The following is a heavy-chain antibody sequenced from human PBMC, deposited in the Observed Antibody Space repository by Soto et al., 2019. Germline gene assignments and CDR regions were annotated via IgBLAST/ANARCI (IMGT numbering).Heavy chain of an antibody. Sequence: EVQLVESGGGLVQPGGSLRLSCAASGFTFSSYSMNWVRQAPGKGLEWVSYISSSSSTIYYADSVKGRFTISRDNAKNSVYLQMNSLRAEDTAVYYCARDLSDSYGDYPSWGQGTLVSASS. CDR3: ARDLSDSYGDYPS. CDR2: ISSSSSTI. D-gene: IGHD4-17*01. J-gene: IGHJ4*02. CDR1: GFTFSSYS. V-gene: IGHV3-48*01.